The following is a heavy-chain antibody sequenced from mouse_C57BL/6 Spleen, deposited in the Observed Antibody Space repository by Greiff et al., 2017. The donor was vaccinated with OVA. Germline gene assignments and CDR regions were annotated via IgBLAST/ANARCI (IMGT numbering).Heavy chain of an antibody. V-gene: IGHV5-17*01. CDR1: GFTFSDYG. D-gene: IGHD2-5*01. J-gene: IGHJ1*03. CDR3: ARRGYSNYGWYFDV. CDR2: ISSGSSTI. Sequence: EVQRVESGGGLVKPGGSLKLSCAASGFTFSDYGMHWVRQAPEKGLEWVAYISSGSSTIYYADTVKGRFTISRDNAKNTLFLQMTSLRSEDTAMYYCARRGYSNYGWYFDVWGTGTTVTVSS.